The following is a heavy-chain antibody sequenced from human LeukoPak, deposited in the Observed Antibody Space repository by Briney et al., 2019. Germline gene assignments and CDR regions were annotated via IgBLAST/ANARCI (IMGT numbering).Heavy chain of an antibody. D-gene: IGHD3-10*01. CDR2: IYYSGST. CDR1: GGSISSSNYF. CDR3: ARDETSYYYGSGRWFDP. V-gene: IGHV4-39*07. Sequence: SETLSLTCTVSGGSISSSNYFWGWIRQSPGKGLEWIGSIYYSGSTYYNPSLKSRVTISVDTSKNQFSLKLSSVTAADTAVYYCARDETSYYYGSGRWFDPWGQGTLVTVSS. J-gene: IGHJ5*02.